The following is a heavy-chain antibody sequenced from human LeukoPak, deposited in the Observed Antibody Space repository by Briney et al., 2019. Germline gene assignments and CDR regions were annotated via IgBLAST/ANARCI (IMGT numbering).Heavy chain of an antibody. CDR1: GFTFSSYA. D-gene: IGHD3-10*01. Sequence: GGSLRLSCAASGFTFSSYAMSWVRQAPGKGLEWVSYIGSSSSIMYYADSVKGRFTISRDNAKNSLYLQMNSLRDEDTAVYYCARVLYYYVSGSYYPDAFDIWGQGTMVTVSS. V-gene: IGHV3-48*02. CDR3: ARVLYYYVSGSYYPDAFDI. CDR2: IGSSSSIM. J-gene: IGHJ3*02.